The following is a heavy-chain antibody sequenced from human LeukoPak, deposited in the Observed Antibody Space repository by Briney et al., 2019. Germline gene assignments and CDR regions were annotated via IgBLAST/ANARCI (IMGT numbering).Heavy chain of an antibody. D-gene: IGHD6-19*01. V-gene: IGHV1-2*02. J-gene: IGHJ5*02. Sequence: ASVKVSCKAPGYSFTEHYIYWVRQAPGQGLEWVGRINCNSGDANSAQKFQGRVTMTRDTSISTAYMELSRLRSDDTAVYYCARDSSGWDQNWFDPWGQGTLVTVSS. CDR1: GYSFTEHY. CDR3: ARDSSGWDQNWFDP. CDR2: INCNSGDA.